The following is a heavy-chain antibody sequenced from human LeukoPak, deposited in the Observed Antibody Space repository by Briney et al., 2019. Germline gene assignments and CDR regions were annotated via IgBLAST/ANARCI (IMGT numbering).Heavy chain of an antibody. CDR2: INPNSGVT. J-gene: IGHJ6*04. V-gene: IGHV1-2*02. Sequence: GASVKVSCKASGYTFTGYYMHWVRQAPGQGLEWMGWINPNSGVTNYAQKFQGRVTMTRDTSITTAYMGLSRLRSDDTAVYYCARDNREVRGGDCFDVWGKGTTVTVSS. CDR1: GYTFTGYY. CDR3: ARDNREVRGGDCFDV. D-gene: IGHD2-21*02.